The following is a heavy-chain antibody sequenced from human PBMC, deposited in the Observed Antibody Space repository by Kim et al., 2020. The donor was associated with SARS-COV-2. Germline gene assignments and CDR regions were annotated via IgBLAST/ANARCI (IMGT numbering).Heavy chain of an antibody. CDR2: TYYSGST. V-gene: IGHV4-59*01. CDR1: GDSITGYY. J-gene: IGHJ4*02. CDR3: ARTGISGSGVEY. Sequence: SETLSLTCTVSGDSITGYYWSWIRQPPGKGLEWIGYTYYSGSTNYNPSPKSRVTISVDTTKNQFSLKLSPVNAAETVVYYCARTGISGSGVEYWGQGTLVTVSS. D-gene: IGHD3-10*01.